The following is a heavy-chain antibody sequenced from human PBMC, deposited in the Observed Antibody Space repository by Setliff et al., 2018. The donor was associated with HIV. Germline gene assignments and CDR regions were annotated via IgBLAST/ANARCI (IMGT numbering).Heavy chain of an antibody. CDR3: ARDPFGGGDLINGVP. Sequence: PGGSLRLSCAASGFTFSSYEMNWVRQAPGKGLEWVSYINQDGSEKNYVDSVKGRFTISRDISKNTVFLRLNSLRVEDTAVYFCARDPFGGGDLINGVPWGQGTLVTVSS. J-gene: IGHJ5*02. D-gene: IGHD3-16*01. CDR1: GFTFSSYE. CDR2: INQDGSEK. V-gene: IGHV3-7*01.